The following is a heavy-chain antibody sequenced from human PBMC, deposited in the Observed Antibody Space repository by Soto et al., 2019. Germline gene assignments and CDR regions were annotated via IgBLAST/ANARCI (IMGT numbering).Heavy chain of an antibody. J-gene: IGHJ5*01. CDR2: INSDGSST. Sequence: PGGSLRLSCAASGFTFSSYWMHWVRQAPGKGLVWVSRINSDGSSTTYADSVRGRFTISRDNAKNTLFLQMNSLRGEDTAVYFCTRDPAPIGWFDYWGQGTLVTVSS. V-gene: IGHV3-74*01. CDR1: GFTFSSYW. CDR3: TRDPAPIGWFDY.